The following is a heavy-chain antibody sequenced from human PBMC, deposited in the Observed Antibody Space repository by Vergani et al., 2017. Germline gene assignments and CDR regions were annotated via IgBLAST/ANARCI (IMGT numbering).Heavy chain of an antibody. D-gene: IGHD6-6*01. J-gene: IGHJ6*03. CDR2: ISGYDGKT. Sequence: QVQLVQSGAEVKKPGSSVKVSCKASGGTFSSSAISWVRQAPGQGLEWLGWISGYDGKTKYVEKLQGRITVTIDTSTNSAYMELRDLRSDDTAVYYCARGGSIAARSYLYYFYMDVWGRGTSVTVSS. CDR1: GGTFSSSA. CDR3: ARGGSIAARSYLYYFYMDV. V-gene: IGHV1-18*01.